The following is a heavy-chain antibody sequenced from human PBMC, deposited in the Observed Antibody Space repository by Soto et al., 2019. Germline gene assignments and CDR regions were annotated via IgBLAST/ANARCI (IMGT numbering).Heavy chain of an antibody. D-gene: IGHD2-15*01. J-gene: IGHJ6*02. CDR1: GFTFSSYG. V-gene: IGHV3-33*01. Sequence: QVQLVESGGGVVQPGRSLRLSCAASGFTFSSYGMHWVRQAPGKGLEWVAVIWYDGSNKYYADSVKGRFTISRDNSKNTLYLQMNSLRAEDTAVYYCARELVVVAANYYYYYGMDVWGQGTTVTVSS. CDR2: IWYDGSNK. CDR3: ARELVVVAANYYYYYGMDV.